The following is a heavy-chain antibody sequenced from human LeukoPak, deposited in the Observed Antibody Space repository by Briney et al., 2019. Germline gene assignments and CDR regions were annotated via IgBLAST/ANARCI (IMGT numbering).Heavy chain of an antibody. CDR2: IYYRGST. V-gene: IGHV4-59*08. CDR3: ARHPQAAMAYLDY. J-gene: IGHJ4*02. Sequence: KPSETLSLTCSVSGGPISSYYWSWLRQPPGKGLEWIGYIYYRGSTNYNPSLKSRVTISVDTSKNQFSLKLSSVTAADTAVYYCARHPQAAMAYLDYWGQGTLVTVSS. CDR1: GGPISSYY.